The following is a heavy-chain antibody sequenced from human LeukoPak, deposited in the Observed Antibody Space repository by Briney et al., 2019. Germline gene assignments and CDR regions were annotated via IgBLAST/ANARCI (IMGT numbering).Heavy chain of an antibody. Sequence: GGSLRLSCAASGFTFSSYGMHWVRQAPGKGLEWVAVIWYDGSNKYYADSVKGRFTISRDNSKNTLYLQMNSLRAEDTAVYYCAKTRRQLVRSYYVDVWGQGTLVTVSS. J-gene: IGHJ4*02. CDR3: AKTRRQLVRSYYVDV. D-gene: IGHD6-6*01. V-gene: IGHV3-33*06. CDR1: GFTFSSYG. CDR2: IWYDGSNK.